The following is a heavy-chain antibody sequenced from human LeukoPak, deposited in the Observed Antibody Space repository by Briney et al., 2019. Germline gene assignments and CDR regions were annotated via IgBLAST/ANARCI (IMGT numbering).Heavy chain of an antibody. CDR3: ARVGHYDILTGSYDAFDI. J-gene: IGHJ3*02. D-gene: IGHD3-9*01. V-gene: IGHV1-46*03. Sequence: ASVKVSCKASGYTFTSYYMHWVRQAPGQGLEWMGIINPSGGSTSYAQKFQGRVTMTRDTSTSTVYMERSSLRSEDTAVYYCARVGHYDILTGSYDAFDIWGQGTMVTVSS. CDR2: INPSGGST. CDR1: GYTFTSYY.